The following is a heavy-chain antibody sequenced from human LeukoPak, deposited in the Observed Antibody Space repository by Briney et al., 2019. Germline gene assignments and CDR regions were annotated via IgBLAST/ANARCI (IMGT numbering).Heavy chain of an antibody. CDR2: INHSGST. CDR3: ARPRYGSGSLDS. CDR1: GESFSGHY. Sequence: PSETLSLTCAVYGESFSGHYWTWIRQPPGRGLEWIGEINHSGSTTSNPSLNNRVTISVDTSKNQFSLKLTFVTAADTAVYYCARPRYGSGSLDSWGQGTLVTVSS. D-gene: IGHD3-10*01. V-gene: IGHV4-34*01. J-gene: IGHJ4*02.